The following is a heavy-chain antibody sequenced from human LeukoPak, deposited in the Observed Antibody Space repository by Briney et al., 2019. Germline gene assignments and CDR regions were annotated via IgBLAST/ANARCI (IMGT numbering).Heavy chain of an antibody. Sequence: GGSLRHSCAASGFTFDDYAMLWVRHAPGKGLEWVSGISWSSGSLDYADSVKGRFTISRDNAKNSLYLQMNSLRAEDTALYYCAKSTYYYDSSGYSHFDYWGQGTLVTVSS. D-gene: IGHD3-22*01. CDR2: ISWSSGSL. J-gene: IGHJ4*02. CDR3: AKSTYYYDSSGYSHFDY. CDR1: GFTFDDYA. V-gene: IGHV3-9*01.